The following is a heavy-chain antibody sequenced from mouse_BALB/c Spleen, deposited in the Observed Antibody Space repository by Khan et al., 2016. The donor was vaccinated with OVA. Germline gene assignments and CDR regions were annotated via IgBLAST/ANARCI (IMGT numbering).Heavy chain of an antibody. CDR2: IDPLNGNT. Sequence: VQLQQSGAELVKPGASVKLSCTASGFNIKDTYMHWVKQRPEQGLEWIGRIDPLNGNTQYDPNFQAKATITADTSSNTAYLQLSSLTSEDTAVYYCSSPSWFVYWGQGTLVTVSA. J-gene: IGHJ3*01. CDR1: GFNIKDTY. CDR3: SSPSWFVY. V-gene: IGHV14-3*02.